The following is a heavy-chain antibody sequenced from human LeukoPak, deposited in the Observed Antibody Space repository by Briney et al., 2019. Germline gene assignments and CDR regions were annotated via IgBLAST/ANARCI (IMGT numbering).Heavy chain of an antibody. D-gene: IGHD2-21*02. J-gene: IGHJ4*02. CDR2: FDPEDGET. CDR1: GYTLTELS. Sequence: ASVKVSCKVSGYTLTELSMHWVRQAPGKGLEWMGGFDPEDGETIYAQKFQGRVTMTEVTSTDTAYMELSSLRSEDTAVYYCATDPRRTAHVDYWGQGTLVTVSS. V-gene: IGHV1-24*01. CDR3: ATDPRRTAHVDY.